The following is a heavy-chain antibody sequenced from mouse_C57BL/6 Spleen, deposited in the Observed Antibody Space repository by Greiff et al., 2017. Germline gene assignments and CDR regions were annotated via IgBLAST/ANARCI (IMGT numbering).Heavy chain of an antibody. D-gene: IGHD1-1*01. CDR1: GYTFTSYW. J-gene: IGHJ4*01. CDR3: TISDGSSHYYAMDY. V-gene: IGHV1-5*01. CDR2: IYPGNSDT. Sequence: VQLQQSGTVLARPGASVKMSCKTSGYTFTSYWMHWVKQRPGQGLEWIGAIYPGNSDTSYNQKFKGKAKLTAVTTASTAYMELSSLTNEDSAVYYCTISDGSSHYYAMDYWGQGTSVTVAS.